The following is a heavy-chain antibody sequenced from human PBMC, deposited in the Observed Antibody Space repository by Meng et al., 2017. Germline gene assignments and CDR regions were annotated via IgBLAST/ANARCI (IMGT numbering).Heavy chain of an antibody. V-gene: IGHV4-34*01. Sequence: SETLSLTCAVYGGSFSGYYWSWIRQPPGKGLEWIGEINHSGSTNYNPSLKSRVTISVDTSKNQFSLKLSSVTAADTAVYYCARELSTMIVPGGWFDPWGQGTLVTVSS. J-gene: IGHJ5*02. CDR1: GGSFSGYY. D-gene: IGHD3-22*01. CDR2: INHSGST. CDR3: ARELSTMIVPGGWFDP.